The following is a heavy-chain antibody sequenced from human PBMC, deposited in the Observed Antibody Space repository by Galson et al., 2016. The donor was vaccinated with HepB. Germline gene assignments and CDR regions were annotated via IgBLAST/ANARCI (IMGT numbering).Heavy chain of an antibody. Sequence: SLRLSCAASGFTSSNHWMSWVRQAPGKGLEWVAGISQDGGKKDYLESVKGRFTISRDNAKNSLYLQMDNLRAEDTAVYYCARIIRPFAEFDSWSQGTLVTVAS. CDR2: ISQDGGKK. CDR1: GFTSSNHW. D-gene: IGHD3-16*01. V-gene: IGHV3-7*01. CDR3: ARIIRPFAEFDS. J-gene: IGHJ4*02.